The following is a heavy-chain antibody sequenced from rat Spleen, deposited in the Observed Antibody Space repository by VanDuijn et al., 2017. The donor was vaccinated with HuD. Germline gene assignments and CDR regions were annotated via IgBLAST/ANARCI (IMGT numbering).Heavy chain of an antibody. J-gene: IGHJ2*01. CDR1: GSSLTTYS. Sequence: VQLKESGPGLVQPSQTLSLTCTVPGSSLTTYSVPWVRQPPGKGLACLSSINTYGGSPYFRDSVQGRFTISRDNAKSTLYLQMDSLRSGDTATYYCARHGYNSYFDYWGQGVMVTVSS. D-gene: IGHD1-9*01. V-gene: IGHV5-25*01. CDR3: ARHGYNSYFDY. CDR2: INTYGGSP.